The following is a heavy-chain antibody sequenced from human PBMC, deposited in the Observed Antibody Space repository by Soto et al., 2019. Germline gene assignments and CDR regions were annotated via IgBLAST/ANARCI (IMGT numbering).Heavy chain of an antibody. D-gene: IGHD3-10*01. V-gene: IGHV4-59*01. CDR2: IYYSGST. CDR1: GGSISSYY. CDR3: ARVVDYHGSGSYYYNWFDP. Sequence: SETLSLTCTVSGGSISSYYWSWIRQPPGKGLEWIGYIYYSGSTNYNPSLKSRVTISVDTSKNQFSLKLSSVTAADTAVYYCARVVDYHGSGSYYYNWFDPWGQGTLVTVSS. J-gene: IGHJ5*02.